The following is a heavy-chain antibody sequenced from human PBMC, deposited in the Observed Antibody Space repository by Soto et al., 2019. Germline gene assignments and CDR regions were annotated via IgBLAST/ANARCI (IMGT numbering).Heavy chain of an antibody. CDR1: GDSVTVGHHY. CDR3: ARAREDSAGSSLGRRLDA. Sequence: SQTMALTYIVSGDSVTVGHHYWSLILKPPGKGLEVIRHIVFNGSTNYSPSLKIRVTMSVDSSKSQFSLKLTSVTAADSAIYYCARAREDSAGSSLGRRLDAWGPGTTVTVSS. J-gene: IGHJ6*02. D-gene: IGHD3-10*01. V-gene: IGHV4-61*01. CDR2: IVFNGST.